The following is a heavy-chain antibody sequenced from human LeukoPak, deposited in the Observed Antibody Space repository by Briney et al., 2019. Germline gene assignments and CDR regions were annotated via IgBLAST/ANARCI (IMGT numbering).Heavy chain of an antibody. V-gene: IGHV3-7*01. CDR2: IKEDGSEK. CDR1: GFTFRSHW. Sequence: PGGSLRLSCAASGFTFRSHWMSWVRQAPGKGLEWVANIKEDGSEKYYVDSVKGRFTISRDNSKNTLYLQMNSLRAEDTAVYYCARDGRDYYYMDVWGKGTTVTVSS. D-gene: IGHD3-10*01. CDR3: ARDGRDYYYMDV. J-gene: IGHJ6*03.